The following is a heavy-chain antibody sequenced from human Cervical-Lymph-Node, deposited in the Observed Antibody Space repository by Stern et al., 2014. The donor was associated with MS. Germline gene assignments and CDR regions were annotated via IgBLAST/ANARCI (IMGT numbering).Heavy chain of an antibody. CDR3: AREGGNTAEYFQH. Sequence: MQLVESGGGVVQPGRSLRLSCAASGFPFSSSGMHWVRQAPGKGLEWLALIWYDGSNRYYADSGKGRFTIPRDTSKNTLYLQMNSLRAEDTAVYYCAREGGNTAEYFQHWDQGTRVTVSS. CDR1: GFPFSSSG. J-gene: IGHJ1*01. CDR2: IWYDGSNR. V-gene: IGHV3-33*01. D-gene: IGHD4-23*01.